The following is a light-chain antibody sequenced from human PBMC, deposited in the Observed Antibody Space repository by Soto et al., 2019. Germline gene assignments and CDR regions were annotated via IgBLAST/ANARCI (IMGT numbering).Light chain of an antibody. Sequence: EIVLTQSPGTLSLSPGERATLSCRASQSVSSSYLAWYQQKPGQAPRLLIYAASSRAPGIPDRFSGSGSGTDLTLTISRLEPEDFAVYYCQQYGSSPPLTFGGGTKVEIK. CDR2: AAS. V-gene: IGKV3-20*01. J-gene: IGKJ4*01. CDR1: QSVSSSY. CDR3: QQYGSSPPLT.